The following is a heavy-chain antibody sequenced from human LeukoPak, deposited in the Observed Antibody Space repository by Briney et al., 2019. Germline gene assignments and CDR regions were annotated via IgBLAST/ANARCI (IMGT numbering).Heavy chain of an antibody. CDR1: GYTFTSYG. V-gene: IGHV1-18*01. D-gene: IGHD3-22*01. J-gene: IGHJ4*02. CDR3: ARLSYYYDSSGYPLDY. CDR2: ISAYNGNT. Sequence: GASVKVSCKASGYTFTSYGISWVRQAPGQGLEWMGWISAYNGNTNYAQKLQGRVTMTTDTSTSTAYMELRSLRSDDTAVYYCARLSYYYDSSGYPLDYWGQGTLVIVSS.